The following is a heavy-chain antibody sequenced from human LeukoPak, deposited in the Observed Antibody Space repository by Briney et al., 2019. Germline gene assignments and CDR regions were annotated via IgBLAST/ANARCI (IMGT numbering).Heavy chain of an antibody. CDR1: GGTFSSYA. D-gene: IGHD3-9*01. CDR2: IIPILGIA. CDR3: ARDQDILTGFDY. V-gene: IGHV1-69*04. J-gene: IGHJ4*02. Sequence: SVKVSCKASGGTFSSYAISWVRQAPGQGLEWMGRIIPILGIANYAQKFQGRVTITADKSTSTAYMELSSLRSEDTAVYYCARDQDILTGFDYWGQGTLVTVSS.